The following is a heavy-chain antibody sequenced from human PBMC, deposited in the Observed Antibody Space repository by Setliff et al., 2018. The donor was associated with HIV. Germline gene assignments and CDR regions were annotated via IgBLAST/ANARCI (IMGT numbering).Heavy chain of an antibody. CDR2: INTATGSP. V-gene: IGHV7-4-1*02. D-gene: IGHD3-3*01. J-gene: IGHJ4*02. CDR3: ARDGADYNFRSGTHPFDI. Sequence: ASVKVSCKASGYTFNTYPINWVRQAPGQGLELMGWINTATGSPRSAQGFRGRFGFSLDASVTTTYLHINDLEAADSAIYYCARDGADYNFRSGTHPFDIWGQGTLVTVSS. CDR1: GYTFNTYP.